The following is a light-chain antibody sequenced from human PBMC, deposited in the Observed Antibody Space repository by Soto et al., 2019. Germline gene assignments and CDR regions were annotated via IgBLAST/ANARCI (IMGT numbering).Light chain of an antibody. V-gene: IGKV1-5*01. J-gene: IGKJ1*01. CDR3: QQYNSYSRT. CDR2: DAS. CDR1: QSISSW. Sequence: DIQITQSPSTLSASVGDRVTITCRASQSISSWLAWYQQKPGKAPKLLIYDASSLESGVPSRFSGSGSGTEVTLTISSLQPDDVAAYYCQQYNSYSRTFGQGTKVDIK.